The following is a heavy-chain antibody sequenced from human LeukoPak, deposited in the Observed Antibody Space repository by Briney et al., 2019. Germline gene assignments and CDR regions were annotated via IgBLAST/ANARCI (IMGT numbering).Heavy chain of an antibody. V-gene: IGHV4-38-2*02. CDR2: IYDSGST. Sequence: SETLSLTCTVSGYSISSGYYWGWTRPPPGKGLEWIGSIYDSGSTYYNPSLKRRVTISVDTSKNQFSLKLISVTAADTAVYYCATLYGSARGAFDCWGQGTLVTVSS. J-gene: IGHJ4*02. D-gene: IGHD3-10*01. CDR3: ATLYGSARGAFDC. CDR1: GYSISSGYY.